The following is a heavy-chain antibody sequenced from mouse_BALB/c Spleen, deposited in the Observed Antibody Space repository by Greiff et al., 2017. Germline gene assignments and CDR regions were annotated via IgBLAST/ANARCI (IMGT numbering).Heavy chain of an antibody. J-gene: IGHJ4*01. D-gene: IGHD1-2*01. CDR3: ARDGYGGDYAMDY. V-gene: IGHV1-7*01. Sequence: QVQLQQSGAELAKPGASVKMSCKASGYTFTSYWMHWVKQRPGQGLEWIGYINPSTGYTEYNQKFKDKATLTADKSSSTAYMQLSSLTSEDSAVYYCARDGYGGDYAMDYWGQGTSVTVSS. CDR2: INPSTGYT. CDR1: GYTFTSYW.